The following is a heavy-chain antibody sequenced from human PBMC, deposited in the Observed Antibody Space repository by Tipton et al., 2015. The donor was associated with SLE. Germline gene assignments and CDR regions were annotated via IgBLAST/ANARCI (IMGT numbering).Heavy chain of an antibody. D-gene: IGHD4-23*01. CDR2: IYNSGTT. J-gene: IGHJ5*02. V-gene: IGHV4-4*07. CDR1: NGSITNYH. CDR3: VRGRVYGGNLGWFDP. Sequence: TLSLTCTISNGSITNYHWSWIRQPAGKGLEWIGRIYNSGTTNYNASLKSRVTMSIDTSKNQFSLRLTSLTAADTAVYYCVRGRVYGGNLGWFDPWGQGTLVTVSS.